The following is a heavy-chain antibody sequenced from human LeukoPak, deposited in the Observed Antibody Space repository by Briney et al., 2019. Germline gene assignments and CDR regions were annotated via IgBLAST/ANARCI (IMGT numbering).Heavy chain of an antibody. CDR3: AKANVKYCSGGSCFDAFDI. J-gene: IGHJ3*02. CDR2: INPSDGST. D-gene: IGHD2-15*01. V-gene: IGHV1-46*01. Sequence: GASVKVSCKASGYTLTTYYIHWVRQAPGQGLEWMGVINPSDGSTNYAQRFQGRVTITADKSTSTAYMELSSLRSEDTAVYYCAKANVKYCSGGSCFDAFDIWGQGTMVTASS. CDR1: GYTLTTYY.